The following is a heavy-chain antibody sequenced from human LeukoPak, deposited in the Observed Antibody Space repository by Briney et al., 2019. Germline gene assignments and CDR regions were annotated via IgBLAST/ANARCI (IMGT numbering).Heavy chain of an antibody. J-gene: IGHJ5*02. CDR3: ARTDYSLP. V-gene: IGHV4-34*01. CDR2: FSNSGET. D-gene: IGHD4-11*01. CDR1: GGSFSGYW. Sequence: PSETLSLTCAVSGGSFSGYWWCWIRQSPGTGLEWIGEFSNSGETNYNPSLESRVSISLDTSKNQFSLHLSSVTAADTAVYYCARTDYSLPWGQGTPVTVSS.